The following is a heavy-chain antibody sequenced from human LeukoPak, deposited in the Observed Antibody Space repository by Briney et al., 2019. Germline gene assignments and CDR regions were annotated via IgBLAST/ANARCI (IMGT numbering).Heavy chain of an antibody. CDR2: INHSGST. CDR3: ARVGSSSYSSGWYGGRYYYGMDV. Sequence: PSETLSLTCAVYGGSFSGYYWSWIRQPPGKGLEWIGEINHSGSTNYNPSLKSRVTISVDTSKNQFSLKLSSVTAADTAVYYCARVGSSSYSSGWYGGRYYYGMDVWGQGTTVTVSS. V-gene: IGHV4-34*01. D-gene: IGHD6-19*01. J-gene: IGHJ6*02. CDR1: GGSFSGYY.